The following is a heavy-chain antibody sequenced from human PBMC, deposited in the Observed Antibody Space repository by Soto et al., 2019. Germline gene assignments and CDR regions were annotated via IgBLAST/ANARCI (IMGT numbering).Heavy chain of an antibody. CDR3: ARQGRDQYYDFWSGFSPIEPDY. Sequence: GESLKISCKGSGYNFTSYWIGWVRQMPGKGLEWMGIIYPGDSDTRYSPSFQGQVTISADKSISTAYLQWSSLKASDTAMYYCARQGRDQYYDFWSGFSPIEPDYWGQGTLVTVSS. V-gene: IGHV5-51*01. CDR2: IYPGDSDT. J-gene: IGHJ4*02. CDR1: GYNFTSYW. D-gene: IGHD3-3*01.